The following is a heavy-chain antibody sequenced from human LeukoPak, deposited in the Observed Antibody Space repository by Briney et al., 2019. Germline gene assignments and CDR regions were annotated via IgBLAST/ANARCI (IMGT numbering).Heavy chain of an antibody. J-gene: IGHJ4*02. CDR1: GGTFSSYA. CDR2: IIPIFGTA. D-gene: IGHD5-18*01. V-gene: IGHV1-69*13. Sequence: SVKVSCKASGGTFSSYAISWVRQAPGQGLEWMGGIIPIFGTANYAQKFQGRVTITADESTSTAYMELRSLRSDDTAVYYCARDSGRIQLWSDLDYWGQGTLVTVSS. CDR3: ARDSGRIQLWSDLDY.